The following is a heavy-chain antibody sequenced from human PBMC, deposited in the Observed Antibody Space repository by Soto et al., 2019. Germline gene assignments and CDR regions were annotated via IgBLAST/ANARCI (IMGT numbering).Heavy chain of an antibody. CDR1: GGSISSSNW. D-gene: IGHD3-9*01. Sequence: QVQLQESGPGLVKPSGTLSLTCAVSGGSISSSNWWSWVRQPPGKGLEWIGEIYHSGSTNYNPFLKSRVTISVDKSKNQFSLKLSSVTAADTAVYYCASYYDILTGYIDYGMDVWGQGTTVTVSS. V-gene: IGHV4-4*02. CDR2: IYHSGST. CDR3: ASYYDILTGYIDYGMDV. J-gene: IGHJ6*02.